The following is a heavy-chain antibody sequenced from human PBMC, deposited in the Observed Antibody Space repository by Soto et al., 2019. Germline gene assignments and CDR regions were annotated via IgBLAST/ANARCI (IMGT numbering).Heavy chain of an antibody. D-gene: IGHD6-13*01. CDR2: IYYSGST. CDR3: ASLDGYYHYMEV. CDR1: GGSISSFY. Sequence: SEPLSLTCTVSGGSISSFYWTWIRQPPGKGLEWIGYIYYSGSTNYNPSLKSRVTISVATSKTQFSLKLSSVTAADTAVHYCASLDGYYHYMEVWGKGTTVPVS. V-gene: IGHV4-59*08. J-gene: IGHJ6*03.